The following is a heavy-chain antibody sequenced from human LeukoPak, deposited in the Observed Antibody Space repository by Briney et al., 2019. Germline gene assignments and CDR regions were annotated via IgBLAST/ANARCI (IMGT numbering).Heavy chain of an antibody. CDR1: GFTFSDYY. Sequence: GGSLRLSCAASGFTFSDYYMSWIRQAPGKGLEWVSYISGSASIIYYVDSVKGRFTISRDNAKNSLYLQMDSLRAEDAAMYYCARDRTYASGSRRFNPWGQGTLVTVSS. D-gene: IGHD3-10*01. V-gene: IGHV3-11*01. J-gene: IGHJ5*02. CDR3: ARDRTYASGSRRFNP. CDR2: ISGSASII.